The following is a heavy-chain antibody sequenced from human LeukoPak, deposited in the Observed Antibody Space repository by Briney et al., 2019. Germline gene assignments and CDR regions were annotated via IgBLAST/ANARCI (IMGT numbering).Heavy chain of an antibody. Sequence: GGSLRLSCAASGFTVSSNYMSWVRQAPGKGLEWVAVISYDGSNKYYADSVKGRFTISRDNSKNTLYLQMNSLRAEDTAVYYCAKLFEYSSSAPFDYWGQGTLVTVSS. D-gene: IGHD6-6*01. J-gene: IGHJ4*02. CDR2: ISYDGSNK. CDR1: GFTVSSNY. V-gene: IGHV3-30*18. CDR3: AKLFEYSSSAPFDY.